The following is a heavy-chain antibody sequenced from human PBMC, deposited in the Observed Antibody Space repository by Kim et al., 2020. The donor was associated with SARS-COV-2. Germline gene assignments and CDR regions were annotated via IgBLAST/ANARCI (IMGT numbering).Heavy chain of an antibody. V-gene: IGHV1-3*01. J-gene: IGHJ6*02. Sequence: FQGRVTITRDTSASTAYMELSSLRSEDTAVYYCARDPVAVAGTNYGMDVWGQGTTVTVSS. CDR3: ARDPVAVAGTNYGMDV. D-gene: IGHD6-19*01.